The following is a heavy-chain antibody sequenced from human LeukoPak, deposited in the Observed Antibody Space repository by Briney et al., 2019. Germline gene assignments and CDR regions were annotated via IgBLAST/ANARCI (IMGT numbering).Heavy chain of an antibody. V-gene: IGHV3-23*01. D-gene: IGHD3-16*02. Sequence: GGSLRLSCAASVFTFTSYAMSWVRQAPGKGLEWVSAISDSGGSTYYADSVKGRFTISRDNSKNTLYLQMNSLRAEDTAVYYCAKGEKTRPFGGVIDYWGQGTLVTVSS. CDR2: ISDSGGST. CDR3: AKGEKTRPFGGVIDY. CDR1: VFTFTSYA. J-gene: IGHJ4*02.